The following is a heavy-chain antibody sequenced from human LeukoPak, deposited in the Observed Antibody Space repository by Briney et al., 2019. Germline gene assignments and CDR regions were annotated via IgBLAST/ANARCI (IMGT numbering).Heavy chain of an antibody. Sequence: GGSLRLSCAASGFTFSSYAMSWVRQAPGKGLEWVSAISGSGGSTYYADSVKGRFTISRDNSMNTLYLQMNSLRAEDTAVYYCARYCSSTSCYRSPDAFDIWGQGTMVTVSS. D-gene: IGHD2-2*01. CDR2: ISGSGGST. CDR1: GFTFSSYA. V-gene: IGHV3-23*01. CDR3: ARYCSSTSCYRSPDAFDI. J-gene: IGHJ3*02.